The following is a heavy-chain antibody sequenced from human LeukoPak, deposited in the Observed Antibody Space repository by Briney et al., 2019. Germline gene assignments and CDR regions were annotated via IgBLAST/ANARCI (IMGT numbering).Heavy chain of an antibody. CDR2: INSNGGTT. CDR3: VKMGTYYYDSSGSNY. CDR1: GFTFSSYA. V-gene: IGHV3-64D*09. J-gene: IGHJ4*02. D-gene: IGHD3-22*01. Sequence: PGGSLRLSCSASGFTFSSYAMHWVRQAPGKGLEYVSAINSNGGTTYYSDSVKGRFTISRDNSKNTLYLQMSSLRAEDTAVYYCVKMGTYYYDSSGSNYWGQGTLVTVPS.